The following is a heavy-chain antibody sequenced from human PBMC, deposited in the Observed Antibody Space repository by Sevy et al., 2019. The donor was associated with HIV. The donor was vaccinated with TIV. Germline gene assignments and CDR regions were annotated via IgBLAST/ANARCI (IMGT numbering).Heavy chain of an antibody. CDR2: ISNSGSAK. CDR1: GFHFGSYE. D-gene: IGHD4-17*01. CDR3: ARDLPPSATTVAHFDY. J-gene: IGHJ4*02. V-gene: IGHV3-48*03. Sequence: GGSLRLSCTASGFHFGSYEMNWVRQAPGKGLEWVSYISNSGSAKYYSDSVRGGFTISRDNAKNSLYLQMNSLRAEDTAVYYCARDLPPSATTVAHFDYWGRGTLVTVSS.